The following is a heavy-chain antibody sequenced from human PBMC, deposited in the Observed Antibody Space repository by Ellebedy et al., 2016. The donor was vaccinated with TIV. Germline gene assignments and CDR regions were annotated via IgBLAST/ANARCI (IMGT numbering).Heavy chain of an antibody. Sequence: PGESLKISCAASGFPVGSHFMSWVRQAPGRGPECVSIIYSTGTTDYADSVRGRFTISRDSAKNTLYLQMNSLRVEDTAVYYCARKSDTLLFAGGDCWGQGTLVTVSS. CDR1: GFPVGSHF. CDR2: IYSTGTT. CDR3: ARKSDTLLFAGGDC. D-gene: IGHD3-16*01. J-gene: IGHJ4*02. V-gene: IGHV3-66*01.